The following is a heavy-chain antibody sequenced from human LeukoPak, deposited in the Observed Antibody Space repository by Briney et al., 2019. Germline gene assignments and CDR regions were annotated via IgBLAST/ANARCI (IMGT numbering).Heavy chain of an antibody. V-gene: IGHV3-33*01. J-gene: IGHJ4*02. Sequence: GRSLRLSCAASGFTFSSYGMHWVRQAPGKGLEWVAVIWYDGSNKYFADSVKGRFTISRDNSKNTLYLQMNSLRAEDTAVYYCAREAGTTGTYFDYWGQGTLVTVSS. CDR3: AREAGTTGTYFDY. CDR2: IWYDGSNK. D-gene: IGHD1-7*01. CDR1: GFTFSSYG.